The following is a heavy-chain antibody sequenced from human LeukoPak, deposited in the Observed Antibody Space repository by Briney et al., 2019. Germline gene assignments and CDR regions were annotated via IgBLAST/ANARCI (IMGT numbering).Heavy chain of an antibody. CDR1: GYNFTNYW. J-gene: IGHJ4*02. CDR3: ARRGDSYGRFDY. Sequence: GESLKISCKASGYNFTNYWIGWVRQMPGKGLEWIGIISPGDSDKRYSPSFQGQVTISADKSICTAYLQWSSLKASDTAMYYCARRGDSYGRFDYWGQGILVTVSS. V-gene: IGHV5-51*01. CDR2: ISPGDSDK. D-gene: IGHD5-18*01.